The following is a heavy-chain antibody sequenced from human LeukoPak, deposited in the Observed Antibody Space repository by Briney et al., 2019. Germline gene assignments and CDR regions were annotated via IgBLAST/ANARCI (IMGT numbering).Heavy chain of an antibody. CDR1: GFTFSSCG. J-gene: IGHJ6*03. Sequence: GGSLRLSCAASGFTFSSCGMNWVRQAPGKGLEWVSSISSSSSYIYYADSVKGRFTISRDNAKNSLYLQMNSLRAEDAAVYYCARESIAARPGDYYYYMDVWGKGTTVTVSS. CDR2: ISSSSSYI. V-gene: IGHV3-21*01. D-gene: IGHD6-6*01. CDR3: ARESIAARPGDYYYYMDV.